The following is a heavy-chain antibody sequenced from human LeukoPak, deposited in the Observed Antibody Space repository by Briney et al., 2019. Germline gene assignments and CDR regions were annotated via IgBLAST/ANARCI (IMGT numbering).Heavy chain of an antibody. CDR1: GESFSVYY. D-gene: IGHD3-10*01. Sequence: SETLSLTCAVYGESFSVYYWSWIRQPPGKGLEWIGEINHSGSTNYNPSLKSRVTISVDTSKNQFSLKLSSVTAADTAVYYCAVGSGSYYNVVLNYFDYWGQGTLVTVSS. J-gene: IGHJ4*02. CDR2: INHSGST. V-gene: IGHV4-34*01. CDR3: AVGSGSYYNVVLNYFDY.